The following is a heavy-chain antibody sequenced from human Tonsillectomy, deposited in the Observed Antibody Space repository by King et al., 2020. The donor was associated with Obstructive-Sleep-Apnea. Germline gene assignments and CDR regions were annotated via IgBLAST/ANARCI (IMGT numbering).Heavy chain of an antibody. V-gene: IGHV3-33*01. D-gene: IGHD6-13*01. CDR3: ARGGDGSSWLDN. J-gene: IGHJ4*02. Sequence: VQLVESGGGVVQPGRSLRLSCATSGFNFSHYGMHWVRQAPGKGLDWVAVIWFDGSKISYSDSVKGRFTISRDNSKNMVYLQMNSLTVEDTAVYYCARGGDGSSWLDNWGQGTLVTVSS. CDR2: IWFDGSKI. CDR1: GFNFSHYG.